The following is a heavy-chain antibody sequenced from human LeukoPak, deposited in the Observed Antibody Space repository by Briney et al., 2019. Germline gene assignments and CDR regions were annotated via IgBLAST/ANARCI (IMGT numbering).Heavy chain of an antibody. CDR2: ISGSGGNI. Sequence: GGSLRLSCAASGFTFSTYAMSWVRQAPGKGLEWVSGISGSGGNINYADSVKGRVTISRDNSKNTLYPQMNSLRAEDTAVYYCAKDEVPYSGSQEWGHWGQGTLVTVSS. J-gene: IGHJ4*02. CDR3: AKDEVPYSGSQEWGH. D-gene: IGHD1-26*01. CDR1: GFTFSTYA. V-gene: IGHV3-23*01.